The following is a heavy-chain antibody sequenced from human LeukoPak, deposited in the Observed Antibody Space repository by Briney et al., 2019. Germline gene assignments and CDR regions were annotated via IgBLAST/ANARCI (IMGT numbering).Heavy chain of an antibody. J-gene: IGHJ3*02. D-gene: IGHD2-21*01. V-gene: IGHV4-59*01. Sequence: SETQSLTRTVSGGSISSYYWNWIRQPPGKGLEWIGCIYYSGNTNYNPSLKSRVTISVDTSRNQFSLKLRSVTAADTAVYYCARTYIPSVAFNIWGQGTLATVSS. CDR2: IYYSGNT. CDR3: ARTYIPSVAFNI. CDR1: GGSISSYY.